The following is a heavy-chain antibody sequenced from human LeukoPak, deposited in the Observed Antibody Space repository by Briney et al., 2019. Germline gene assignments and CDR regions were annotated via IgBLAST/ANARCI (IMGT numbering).Heavy chain of an antibody. CDR2: ISSSSSYT. V-gene: IGHV3-11*06. CDR3: ARDLREFDSSGYYLDY. CDR1: GFTFSDHY. J-gene: IGHJ4*02. D-gene: IGHD3-22*01. Sequence: GGSLRLSCAASGFTFSDHYMSWIRQAPGKGLEWVSYISSSSSYTNYADSVKGRFTISRDNAKNSLYLQMNSLRAEDTAVYYCARDLREFDSSGYYLDYWGQGTLVTVSS.